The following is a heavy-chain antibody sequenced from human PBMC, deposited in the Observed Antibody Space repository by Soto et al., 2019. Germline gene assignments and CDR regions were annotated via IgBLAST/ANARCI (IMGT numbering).Heavy chain of an antibody. Sequence: ASVKVSCKASGYTFTGYYMHWVRQAPGQGLEWMGWINPNSGGTNYAQKFQGRVTMTRDTSISTAYMELSRLRSDDTAVYYCARDPYCSSTSCYSRTWYYGMDVWGQGTTVTV. J-gene: IGHJ6*02. CDR3: ARDPYCSSTSCYSRTWYYGMDV. CDR1: GYTFTGYY. CDR2: INPNSGGT. D-gene: IGHD2-2*01. V-gene: IGHV1-2*02.